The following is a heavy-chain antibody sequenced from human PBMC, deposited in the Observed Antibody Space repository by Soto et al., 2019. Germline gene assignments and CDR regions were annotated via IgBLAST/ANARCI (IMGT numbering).Heavy chain of an antibody. CDR3: ARDGAVVGDRYGMDV. Sequence: EVQLVESGGGLLKPGGSLRLSCAASGFTFSSYSMNWVRQAPGKGLEWVSSISSSSSYIYYADSVKGRFTISRDNAKNSLYLQMNSLRAEDTAVYYCARDGAVVGDRYGMDVWGQGTTVTVSS. CDR2: ISSSSSYI. CDR1: GFTFSSYS. J-gene: IGHJ6*02. D-gene: IGHD3-10*01. V-gene: IGHV3-21*01.